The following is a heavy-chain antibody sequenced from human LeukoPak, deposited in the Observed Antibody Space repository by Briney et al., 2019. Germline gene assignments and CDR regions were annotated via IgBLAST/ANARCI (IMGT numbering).Heavy chain of an antibody. V-gene: IGHV4-34*01. CDR2: INHSGST. Sequence: SETLSLTCAVYGGSLSGYYWSWIRQPPGKGLEWIGEINHSGSTNYNPSLKSRVTISVDTSKNQFSLKLSSVTAADTAVYYCARRGLGGYGSYFDYWGQGTLVTVSS. CDR3: ARRGLGGYGSYFDY. D-gene: IGHD1-26*01. CDR1: GGSLSGYY. J-gene: IGHJ4*02.